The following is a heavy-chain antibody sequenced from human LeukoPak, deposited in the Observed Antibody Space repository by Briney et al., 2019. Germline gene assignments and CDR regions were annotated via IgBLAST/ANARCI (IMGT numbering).Heavy chain of an antibody. V-gene: IGHV3-53*04. CDR3: ARGGGDYNPFDY. D-gene: IGHD4-17*01. CDR2: IYSGGST. CDR1: GFTVSSNY. Sequence: GGSLRLSCAVSGFTVSSNYMSWVRQAPGKGLEWISVIYSGGSTYYADSVKGRFTISRHNSMNTLYLQMNSLRGEDTAVYYCARGGGDYNPFDYWGQGTLVTVSS. J-gene: IGHJ4*02.